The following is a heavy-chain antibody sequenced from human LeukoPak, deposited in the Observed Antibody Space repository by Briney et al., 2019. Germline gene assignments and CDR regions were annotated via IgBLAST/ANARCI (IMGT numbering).Heavy chain of an antibody. V-gene: IGHV1-2*02. CDR2: INPNSGGT. Sequence: ASVKVSCKASGYTFTGYYMHWVRQAPGQGLEWMGWINPNSGGTNYAQKFQGRVTMTRDTSISTAYMELSRLRSDDTAVYYCARDLDSYGSNWFDPWGQGTLVTVSS. J-gene: IGHJ5*02. D-gene: IGHD5-18*01. CDR1: GYTFTGYY. CDR3: ARDLDSYGSNWFDP.